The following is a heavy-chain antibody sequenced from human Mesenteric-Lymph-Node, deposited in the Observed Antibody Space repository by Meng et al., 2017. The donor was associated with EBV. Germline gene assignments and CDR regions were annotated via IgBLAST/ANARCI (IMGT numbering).Heavy chain of an antibody. V-gene: IGHV3-15*05. CDR1: GFTFSDAW. J-gene: IGHJ4*02. Sequence: EVEVVGSGGGLVKPGGSLRLSCAASGFTFSDAWMNWVRQAPGKGLEWVGRIKSKNEGETTDYAAPVKGRFTISRDDSKTTLYLHMNSLKTEDTAVYYCTTLIPYDYWGLGTLVTVSS. CDR2: IKSKNEGETT. CDR3: TTLIPYDY. D-gene: IGHD3-16*01.